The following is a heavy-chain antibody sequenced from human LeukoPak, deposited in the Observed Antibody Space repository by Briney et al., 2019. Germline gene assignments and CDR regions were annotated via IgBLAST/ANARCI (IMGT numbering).Heavy chain of an antibody. V-gene: IGHV3-7*01. CDR1: GFTFSSYW. Sequence: GGSLRLSCAASGFTFSSYWMSWVRQAPGKGLEWVANIKQDGSEKYYVDSVKGRFTISRDNAKNSLYLQMNSLRAEDTAVYYCARRRSGYSSGSFDYWGQEPWSPSPQ. CDR3: ARRRSGYSSGSFDY. D-gene: IGHD6-19*01. CDR2: IKQDGSEK. J-gene: IGHJ4*01.